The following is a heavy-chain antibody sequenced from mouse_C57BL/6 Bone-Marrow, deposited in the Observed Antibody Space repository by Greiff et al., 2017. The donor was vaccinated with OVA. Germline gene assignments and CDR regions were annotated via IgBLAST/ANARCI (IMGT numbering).Heavy chain of an antibody. J-gene: IGHJ2*01. CDR1: GYTFTSYW. CDR3: ARWDWDRDY. Sequence: VQLQQPGAELVKPGASVKLSCKASGYTFTSYWMHWVKQRPGQGLEWIGMIHPNSGSTNYNEKFKNKATRTVDKSSSTAYMQISSLTSEDSAVYYCARWDWDRDYWGKGTTLTGSS. D-gene: IGHD4-1*01. V-gene: IGHV1-64*01. CDR2: IHPNSGST.